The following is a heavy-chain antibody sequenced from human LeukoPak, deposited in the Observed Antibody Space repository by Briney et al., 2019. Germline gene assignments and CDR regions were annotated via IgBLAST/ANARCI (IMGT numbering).Heavy chain of an antibody. CDR3: ARERERITMVRGPGDWFDP. V-gene: IGHV1-2*02. Sequence: GASVKVSCKASGYTFTGYYMHWVRQAPGQGLEWMGWINPNSGGTNYAQKFQGRVTMTRDTSISTAYMELSRLRSDDTAVYYCARERERITMVRGPGDWFDPWGQGTLVTASS. J-gene: IGHJ5*02. CDR1: GYTFTGYY. CDR2: INPNSGGT. D-gene: IGHD3-10*01.